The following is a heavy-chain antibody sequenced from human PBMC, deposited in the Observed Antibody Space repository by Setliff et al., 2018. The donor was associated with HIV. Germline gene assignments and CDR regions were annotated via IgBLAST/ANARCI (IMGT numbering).Heavy chain of an antibody. V-gene: IGHV4-59*12. J-gene: IGHJ4*02. CDR1: GASISSYY. CDR2: IYDSGST. Sequence: SETLSLTCTVSGASISSYYWSWIRQPPGKGLEWIGYIYDSGSTNYNPSLKSRVAISVDTSKNQFSLKLSSVTAADTAVYYCANSYTGNYPPRFDYWGQGTLVTVSS. CDR3: ANSYTGNYPPRFDY. D-gene: IGHD1-7*01.